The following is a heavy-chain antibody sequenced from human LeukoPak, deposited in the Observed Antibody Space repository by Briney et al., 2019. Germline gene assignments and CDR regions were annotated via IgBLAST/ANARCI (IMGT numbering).Heavy chain of an antibody. CDR3: ARAAAAGTGTTQRHDY. J-gene: IGHJ4*02. V-gene: IGHV1-69*13. CDR2: IIPIFGTA. Sequence: SVKVSCKASGGTFSSYAISWVRQAPGQGPEWMGGIIPIFGTANYAQKFQGRVTITADESTSTAYMELSSLRSEDTAVYYCARAAAAGTGTTQRHDYWGQGTLVTVSS. D-gene: IGHD6-13*01. CDR1: GGTFSSYA.